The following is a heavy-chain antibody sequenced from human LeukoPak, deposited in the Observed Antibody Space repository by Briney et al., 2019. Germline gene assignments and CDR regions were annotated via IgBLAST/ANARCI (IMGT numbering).Heavy chain of an antibody. V-gene: IGHV3-53*01. D-gene: IGHD2/OR15-2a*01. J-gene: IGHJ1*01. CDR3: ASAREYCVSAECYEYFHH. CDR2: IYGVGSI. CDR1: GFTVRTNA. Sequence: PGRSLRLSCSPSGFTVRTNATSWVRQPPGEGLEWVSVIYGVGSIYYADTVNGRFTLSRDNSMNVLFLKMNSLRAEDTALYYCASAREYCVSAECYEYFHHWGQGTLVIVSS.